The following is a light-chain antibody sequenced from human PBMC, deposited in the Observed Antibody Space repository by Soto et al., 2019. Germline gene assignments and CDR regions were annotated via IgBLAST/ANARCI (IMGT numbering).Light chain of an antibody. CDR1: QTISSW. V-gene: IGKV1-5*01. CDR2: DAS. J-gene: IGKJ1*01. CDR3: QQYNSLWT. Sequence: DIQMTQSPSTLSASVGDRVTITCRASQTISSWLAWYQQKPGKAPKLLIYDASSLKSGVPSRFSGSGSGTEFTLTISSLQPDDFATYYCQQYNSLWTFGQGTKVDTK.